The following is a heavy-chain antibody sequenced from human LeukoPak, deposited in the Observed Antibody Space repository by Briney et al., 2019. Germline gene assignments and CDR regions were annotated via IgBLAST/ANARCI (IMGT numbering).Heavy chain of an antibody. V-gene: IGHV3-48*03. CDR1: GFTFSSYE. CDR3: ARDKSGWLSYGMGV. J-gene: IGHJ6*02. CDR2: ISRSGSTI. Sequence: GGSLRLSCAAPGFTFSSYEMNWVRQAPGKGLEWVSYISRSGSTIYYADSVKGRFTISRDNAKNSLYLQMNSLRAEDTAVYYCARDKSGWLSYGMGVWGQGTTVTVSS. D-gene: IGHD6-19*01.